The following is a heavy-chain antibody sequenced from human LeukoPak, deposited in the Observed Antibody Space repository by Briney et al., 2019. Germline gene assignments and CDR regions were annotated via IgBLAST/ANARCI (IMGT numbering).Heavy chain of an antibody. V-gene: IGHV3-7*01. D-gene: IGHD1-1*01. CDR1: GFTFSSYW. CDR2: IKQDGSEQ. CDR3: ARLERRVGFLGHYYDYMDV. Sequence: GGSLRLSCAASGFTFSSYWMSWVRQAPGKGLEWVVNIKQDGSEQYYVDSVKGRFTISRDNAKNSLYLQMNSLRAEDTAVYYCARLERRVGFLGHYYDYMDVWGKGTTVTVSS. J-gene: IGHJ6*03.